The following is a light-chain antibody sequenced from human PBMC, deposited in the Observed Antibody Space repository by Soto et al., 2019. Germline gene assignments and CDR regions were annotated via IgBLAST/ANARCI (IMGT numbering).Light chain of an antibody. J-gene: IGKJ3*01. CDR3: QQYDDLPFT. CDR2: DAS. CDR1: QDIDNS. Sequence: DIQMTQSPSSLSASVGDRVTITCQASQDIDNSLNWYQQKPGKAPKLLIYDASNLETGVPSRFSGSGDGTDFTFTISSLQPEDFGTYCCQQYDDLPFTFGPGTKVDFK. V-gene: IGKV1-33*01.